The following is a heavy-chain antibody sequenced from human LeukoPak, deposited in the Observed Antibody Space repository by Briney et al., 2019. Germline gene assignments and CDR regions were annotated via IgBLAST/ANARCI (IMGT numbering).Heavy chain of an antibody. CDR2: MNPNSGTT. J-gene: IGHJ6*03. V-gene: IGHV1-8*01. Sequence: GASVKVSCKASGYTFTSYDMNWVRQATGQGLEWMGWMNPNSGTTGYAQKSQGRVTMTRNTSISTAYMELSSLRSEDTAVYYCARRTGYYNYMDVWGKGTTVTVSS. CDR1: GYTFTSYD. CDR3: ARRTGYYNYMDV. D-gene: IGHD2-8*02.